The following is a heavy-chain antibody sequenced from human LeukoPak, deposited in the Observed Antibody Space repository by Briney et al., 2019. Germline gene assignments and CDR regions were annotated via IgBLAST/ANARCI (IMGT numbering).Heavy chain of an antibody. CDR3: AREDGFYYDFDY. CDR2: INSDGSTT. Sequence: PGGSLRLSCAASGFTFSRYWMHWVRQAPGEGLVWVSRINSDGSTTSYADSVKGRFTISRDNAKNTLYLQMNSLRAEDTAVYYCAREDGFYYDFDYWGPGTLVTVSS. J-gene: IGHJ4*02. D-gene: IGHD3-22*01. V-gene: IGHV3-74*01. CDR1: GFTFSRYW.